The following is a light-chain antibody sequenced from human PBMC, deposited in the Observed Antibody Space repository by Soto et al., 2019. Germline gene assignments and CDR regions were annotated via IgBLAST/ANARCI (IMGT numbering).Light chain of an antibody. CDR3: QQYGNSWT. Sequence: DIQMTQSRSTLSASVGYRFTIPCRASQSISSWLAWYQQKPGKAPKLLIYKASSLESGVPSRFSGGGSGTDFTLTISRLEPEDFAVYYCQQYGNSWTFGQGTKVDIK. CDR1: QSISSW. V-gene: IGKV1-5*03. J-gene: IGKJ1*01. CDR2: KAS.